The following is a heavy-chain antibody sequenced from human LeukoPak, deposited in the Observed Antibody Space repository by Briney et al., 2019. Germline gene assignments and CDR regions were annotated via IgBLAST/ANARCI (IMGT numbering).Heavy chain of an antibody. CDR3: ARGYSSSWYEYYFDY. CDR2: IYYSGST. CDR1: GGSISSYY. J-gene: IGHJ4*02. D-gene: IGHD6-13*01. Sequence: SETLSLTCTVSGGSISSYYWSRIRQPPGKGLEWIGYIYYSGSTNYNPSLKSRVTISVDTSKNQFSLKLSSVTAADTAVYYCARGYSSSWYEYYFDYWGQGTLVTVSS. V-gene: IGHV4-59*08.